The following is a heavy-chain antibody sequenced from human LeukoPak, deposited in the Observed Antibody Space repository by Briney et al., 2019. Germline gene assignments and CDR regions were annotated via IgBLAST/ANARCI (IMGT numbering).Heavy chain of an antibody. D-gene: IGHD1-26*01. CDR3: ATGHKNSGSYYGTDY. J-gene: IGHJ4*02. CDR1: GYTFTGYY. V-gene: IGHV1-2*06. CDR2: TNPNSGGT. Sequence: ASVKVSCKASGYTFTGYYMHWVRQAPGQGLEWMGRTNPNSGGTNYAQKFQGRVTMTRDTSISTAYMELSRLRSEDTAVYYCATGHKNSGSYYGTDYWGQGTLVTVSS.